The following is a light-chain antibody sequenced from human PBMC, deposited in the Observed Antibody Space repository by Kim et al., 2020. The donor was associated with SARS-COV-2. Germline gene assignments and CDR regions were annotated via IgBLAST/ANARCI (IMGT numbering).Light chain of an antibody. CDR1: QSVSSY. Sequence: LSPGERATLSCRASQSVSSYLAWYQQKPGQAPRLLIYDASNGATGIPARFSGSGSGTDFTLTISSLEPEDFAVYYCQQRSNWPLTFGGGTKVEIK. V-gene: IGKV3-11*01. J-gene: IGKJ4*01. CDR2: DAS. CDR3: QQRSNWPLT.